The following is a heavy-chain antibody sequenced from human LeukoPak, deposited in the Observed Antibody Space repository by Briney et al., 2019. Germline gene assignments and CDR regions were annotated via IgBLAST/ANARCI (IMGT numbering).Heavy chain of an antibody. Sequence: GGSLRLSCAASGFTVSSNYMSWVRQAPGKGLEWVSVIYSGGSTYYADSVKGRFTISRDNSKNTLYLQMNSPRAEDTAVYYCARDRSLSWFDLWGQGTLVTVSS. CDR3: ARDRSLSWFDL. J-gene: IGHJ5*02. D-gene: IGHD3-16*02. CDR2: IYSGGST. V-gene: IGHV3-66*01. CDR1: GFTVSSNY.